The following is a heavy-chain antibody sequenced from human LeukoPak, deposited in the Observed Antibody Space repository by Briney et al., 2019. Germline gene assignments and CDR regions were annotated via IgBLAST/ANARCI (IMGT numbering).Heavy chain of an antibody. V-gene: IGHV4-34*01. CDR1: GGSFSGYY. D-gene: IGHD4-17*01. Sequence: SETLSLTCAVYGGSFSGYYWSWIRQPPGKGLEWIGEINHSGSTNYNPSLKSRVTISVDTSKNQFSLKLSSVTAADTAVYYCARVTAGGYGDYSPYFDLWGRGTLVTVSS. CDR2: INHSGST. CDR3: ARVTAGGYGDYSPYFDL. J-gene: IGHJ2*01.